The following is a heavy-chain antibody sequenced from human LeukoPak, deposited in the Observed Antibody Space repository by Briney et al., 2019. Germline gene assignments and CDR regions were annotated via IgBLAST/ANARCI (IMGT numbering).Heavy chain of an antibody. CDR2: IIPIFGTA. CDR3: ARGGQGLELRRSFDY. Sequence: SVKVSCKASGGTFSSYAISWVRQAPGQGLEWMGRIIPIFGTANYAQKFQGRVTITTDESTSTAYMEPSSLRSEDTAVYYCARGGQGLELRRSFDYWGQGTLVTVSS. D-gene: IGHD1-7*01. CDR1: GGTFSSYA. V-gene: IGHV1-69*05. J-gene: IGHJ4*02.